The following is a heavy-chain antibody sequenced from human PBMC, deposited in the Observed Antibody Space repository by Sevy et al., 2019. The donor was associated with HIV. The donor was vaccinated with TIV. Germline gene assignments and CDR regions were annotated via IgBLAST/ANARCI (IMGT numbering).Heavy chain of an antibody. CDR2: IYNSETT. CDR3: ARPACSGGSCYPWGDAFDL. D-gene: IGHD2-15*01. J-gene: IGHJ3*01. Sequence: SETLSLTCTVSGGSISSISYYWGWIHQPPGKGLEWIGSIYNSETTYYNPSLKSRVTISVDTSKNQFSLQLISVTAADTAVYFCARPACSGGSCYPWGDAFDLWGQGTMVTVSS. CDR1: GGSISSISYY. V-gene: IGHV4-39*01.